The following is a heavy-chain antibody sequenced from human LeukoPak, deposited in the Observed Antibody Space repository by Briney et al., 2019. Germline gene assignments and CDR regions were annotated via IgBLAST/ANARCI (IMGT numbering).Heavy chain of an antibody. CDR1: GYTFTGHY. CDR3: ALWEIVHYAFDF. D-gene: IGHD5-12*01. J-gene: IGHJ3*01. V-gene: IGHV1-2*02. Sequence: ASVKVSCKASGYTFTGHYIHWVRQAPGQGLEWMGWINPKNAATNYAQKFQGRVTMTRDTSISTAYMELNRLRSDDTAVYYCALWEIVHYAFDFWGQGTMVTVSS. CDR2: INPKNAAT.